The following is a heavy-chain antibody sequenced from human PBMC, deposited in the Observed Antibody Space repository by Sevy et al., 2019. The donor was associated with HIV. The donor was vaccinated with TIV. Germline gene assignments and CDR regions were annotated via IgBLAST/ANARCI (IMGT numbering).Heavy chain of an antibody. CDR1: GYTLTELS. Sequence: ASVKVSCKVSGYTLTELSMHWVRQAPGKGLEWTGGFDPEDGETIYAQKFQGRVTMTEDTSTDTAYMELSSLRSEDTAVYYCATDLYGEYSGYDSHWSQGTLVTVSS. J-gene: IGHJ4*02. CDR2: FDPEDGET. V-gene: IGHV1-24*01. D-gene: IGHD5-12*01. CDR3: ATDLYGEYSGYDSH.